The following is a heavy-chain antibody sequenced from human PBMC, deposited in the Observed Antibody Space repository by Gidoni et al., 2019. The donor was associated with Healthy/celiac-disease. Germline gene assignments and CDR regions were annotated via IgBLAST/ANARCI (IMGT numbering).Heavy chain of an antibody. CDR1: GFTFSSYA. CDR3: ANFWGSYFDY. D-gene: IGHD3-16*01. V-gene: IGHV3-23*01. CDR2: ISGSGGST. J-gene: IGHJ4*02. Sequence: VPLLESGGGLVQPGRSLRLSCAASGFTFSSYAMSWVRQAPGQGLEWVSAISGSGGSTYYADSVKGRFTISRDNSKNTLYLQMNSLRAEDTAVYYCANFWGSYFDYWGQGTLVTVSS.